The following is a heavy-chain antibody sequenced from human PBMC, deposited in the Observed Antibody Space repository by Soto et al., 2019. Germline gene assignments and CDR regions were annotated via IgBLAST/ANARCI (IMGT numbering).Heavy chain of an antibody. CDR2: INHSGST. Sequence: SETLSLTCAVYGGSFSGYYWSWIRQPPGKGLEWIGEINHSGSTNYNPSLKSRVTISVDTSKNQFSLKLSSVTAADTAVYYCARGSGYYYYYMDVWGKGTTVTVSS. V-gene: IGHV4-34*01. CDR3: ARGSGYYYYYMDV. D-gene: IGHD3-22*01. CDR1: GGSFSGYY. J-gene: IGHJ6*03.